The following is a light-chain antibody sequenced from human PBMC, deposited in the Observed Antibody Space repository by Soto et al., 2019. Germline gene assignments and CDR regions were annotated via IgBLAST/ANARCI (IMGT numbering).Light chain of an antibody. V-gene: IGKV3-20*01. CDR2: GAS. Sequence: EIVLTQSPGTLSLSPGERATLSCRASQSVTKYLAWHQQKPGQAPRLLIYGASNRATGIPDRFSGSGSGTDFTLTISRLEPEDFAVYYCQQYGSSGTFGQGTKV. CDR1: QSVTKY. J-gene: IGKJ1*01. CDR3: QQYGSSGT.